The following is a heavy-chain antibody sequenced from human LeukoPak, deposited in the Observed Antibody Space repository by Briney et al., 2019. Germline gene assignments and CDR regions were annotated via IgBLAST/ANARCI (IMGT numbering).Heavy chain of an antibody. CDR1: GFTFSSYS. CDR2: IRSKANSYAT. D-gene: IGHD5-12*01. CDR3: TRHSDIVATPFDY. V-gene: IGHV3-73*01. J-gene: IGHJ4*02. Sequence: GGSLRLSCAASGFTFSSYSMNWVRQASGKGLEWVGRIRSKANSYATAYAASVKGRFTISRDDSKNTAYLQMNSLKTEDTAVYYCTRHSDIVATPFDYWGQGTLVTVSS.